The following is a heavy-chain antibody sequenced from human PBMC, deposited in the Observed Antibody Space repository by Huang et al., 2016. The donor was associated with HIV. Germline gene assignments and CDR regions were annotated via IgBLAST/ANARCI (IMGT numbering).Heavy chain of an antibody. J-gene: IGHJ4*02. CDR2: VNQSVST. D-gene: IGHD3-22*01. Sequence: QVQLQQWGAGLLKPSETLSLTCAVYGESFSGYYWSWLRQPPGKGLEWIGEVNQSVSTNYTPSLKNRVTMAVDTSRNQFSRELGSVTVADTAMYFCARGSARYYYDSSGYRRSPSFDYWGQGTLVTVSS. CDR3: ARGSARYYYDSSGYRRSPSFDY. CDR1: GESFSGYY. V-gene: IGHV4-34*01.